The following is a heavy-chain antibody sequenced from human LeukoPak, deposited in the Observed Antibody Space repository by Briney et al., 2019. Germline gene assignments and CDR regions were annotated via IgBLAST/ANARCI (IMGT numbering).Heavy chain of an antibody. D-gene: IGHD2-15*01. V-gene: IGHV1-2*06. J-gene: IGHJ4*02. CDR1: GYTFTGYY. CDR3: ARDDCSGGSCYYY. CDR2: INPNSGST. Sequence: ASVKVSCKASGYTFTGYYMHWVRQAPGQGLEWMGRINPNSGSTNYAQKFQGRVTMTRDTSISTAYMELSRLRSDDTAVYYCARDDCSGGSCYYYWGQGTLVTVSS.